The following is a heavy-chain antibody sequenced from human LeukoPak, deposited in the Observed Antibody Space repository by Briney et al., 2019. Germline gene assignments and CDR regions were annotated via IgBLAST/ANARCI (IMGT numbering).Heavy chain of an antibody. D-gene: IGHD1-26*01. CDR2: IIPIFGTA. CDR3: ASHHLVVGATAYFDY. V-gene: IGHV1-69*05. Sequence: SVKVSCKASGGTCSSYAISWVRQAPGQGLEWMGGIIPIFGTANYAQKFQGRVTITTDESTSTAYMGLSSLRSEDTAVYYCASHHLVVGATAYFDYWGQGTLVTVSS. CDR1: GGTCSSYA. J-gene: IGHJ4*02.